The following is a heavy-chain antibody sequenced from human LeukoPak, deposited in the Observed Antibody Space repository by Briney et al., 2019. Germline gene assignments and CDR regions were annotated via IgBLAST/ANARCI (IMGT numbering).Heavy chain of an antibody. Sequence: SETLSLTCTVSGGSISSGSYYWSWIRQPPGKGLEWIGYIYHSGNTNYNPSLKSRVTISVDTSKNQFSLKLSSVTAADRAVYYCARDGEGGYSGYDYAFDIWGQGTMVTVSS. J-gene: IGHJ3*02. D-gene: IGHD5-12*01. V-gene: IGHV4-61*01. CDR1: GGSISSGSYY. CDR2: IYHSGNT. CDR3: ARDGEGGYSGYDYAFDI.